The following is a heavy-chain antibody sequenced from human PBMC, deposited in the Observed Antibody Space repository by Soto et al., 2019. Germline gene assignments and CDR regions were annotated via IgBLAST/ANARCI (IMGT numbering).Heavy chain of an antibody. CDR1: GGTFSSYA. Sequence: SVKVSCKASGGTFSSYAISWVRQAPGQGLEWMGGIIPIFGTANYAQKFQGRVTITADESTSTAYMELSSLRSEDTAVYYCARGAQLAKSRNYYYYGMDVWGQGTTVTVSS. V-gene: IGHV1-69*13. CDR2: IIPIFGTA. D-gene: IGHD6-6*01. CDR3: ARGAQLAKSRNYYYYGMDV. J-gene: IGHJ6*02.